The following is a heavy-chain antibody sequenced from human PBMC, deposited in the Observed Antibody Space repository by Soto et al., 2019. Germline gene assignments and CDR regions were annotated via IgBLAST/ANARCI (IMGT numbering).Heavy chain of an antibody. D-gene: IGHD2-2*01. Sequence: PGGSLRLSCEASGFTFSSYAVTWVRQAPEKGLEWVSTISGGGDRTYFADSVKGRFTISRDNSKNTAYLQMNRLRAEDTAIYYCAKAGCTTTSCFSSYYAMDVWGQGTTVTVSS. J-gene: IGHJ6*02. CDR3: AKAGCTTTSCFSSYYAMDV. CDR2: ISGGGDRT. V-gene: IGHV3-23*01. CDR1: GFTFSSYA.